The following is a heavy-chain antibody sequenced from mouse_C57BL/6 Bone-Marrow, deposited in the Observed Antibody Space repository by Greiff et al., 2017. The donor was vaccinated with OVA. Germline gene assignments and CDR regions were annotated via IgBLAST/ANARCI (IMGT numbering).Heavy chain of an antibody. J-gene: IGHJ3*01. CDR3: TRDRAPGSSYPGWFAY. V-gene: IGHV5-9-1*02. CDR2: ISSGGDYI. D-gene: IGHD1-1*01. CDR1: GFTFSSYA. Sequence: EVKVVESGEGLVKPGGSLKLSCAASGFTFSSYAMSWVRQTPEKRLEWVAYISSGGDYIYYADTVKGRFTISRDNARNTLYLQMSSLKSEDTAMYYCTRDRAPGSSYPGWFAYWGQGTLVTVSA.